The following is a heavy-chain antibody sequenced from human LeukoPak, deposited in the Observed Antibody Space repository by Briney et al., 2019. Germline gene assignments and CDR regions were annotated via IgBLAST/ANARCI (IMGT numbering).Heavy chain of an antibody. CDR2: IKSKTDGGTT. V-gene: IGHV3-15*01. CDR3: TTSRIYCSGGSCYSRGKKRYYYYYMDV. CDR1: GFTFSNAW. Sequence: GGSLRLSCAASGFTFSNAWMSWVRQAPGKGLEWVGRIKSKTDGGTTDYAAPVKGRFTISRDDSKNTLYLQMNSLKTEDTAVYYCTTSRIYCSGGSCYSRGKKRYYYYYMDVWGKGTTVTVSS. J-gene: IGHJ6*03. D-gene: IGHD2-15*01.